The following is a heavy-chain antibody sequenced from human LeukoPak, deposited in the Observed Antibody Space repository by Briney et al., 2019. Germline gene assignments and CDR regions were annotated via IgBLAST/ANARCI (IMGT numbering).Heavy chain of an antibody. V-gene: IGHV3-7*03. CDR2: IKEDGSEN. J-gene: IGHJ4*02. CDR3: ANSFCSGTSCHGGFDY. CDR1: GFTRSRYW. D-gene: IGHD2-2*01. Sequence: PGGSLILSFAASGFTRSRYWMTWVRQPPGKGMEWVANIKEDGSENSYVESVKGRFTISRDNAKNTVYLQMNSLRAEDAALYYCANSFCSGTSCHGGFDYWGQGTLVTVSS.